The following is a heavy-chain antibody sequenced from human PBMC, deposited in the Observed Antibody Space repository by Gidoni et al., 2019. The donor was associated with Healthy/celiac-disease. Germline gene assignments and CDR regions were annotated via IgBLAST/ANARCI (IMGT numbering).Heavy chain of an antibody. Sequence: QVQLVQSGAEVKKPGASVKVSCTASGYTFTSSYMHWVRQAPGQGLEWMGIINPSGGSTSYAQKFQGRVTMTRDTSTSTVYMELSSLRSEDTAVYYCAREGLTYYYDSSGYEGYGAFDIWGQGTMVTVSS. V-gene: IGHV1-46*01. CDR3: AREGLTYYYDSSGYEGYGAFDI. D-gene: IGHD3-22*01. J-gene: IGHJ3*02. CDR1: GYTFTSSY. CDR2: INPSGGST.